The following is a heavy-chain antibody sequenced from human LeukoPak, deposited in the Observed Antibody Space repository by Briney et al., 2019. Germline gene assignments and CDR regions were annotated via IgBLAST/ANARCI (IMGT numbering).Heavy chain of an antibody. D-gene: IGHD5/OR15-5a*01. CDR2: MTYDGSKE. CDR3: LVWKHVFDR. Sequence: GRSLRLSCAASGFTFSSYGMHWVRQAPGKGLEWVAVMTYDGSKEYYADSVKGRFTISRDNSKNTLYLQMNSLRVEDTAVYYCLVWKHVFDRWGQGTLVTVSS. J-gene: IGHJ5*02. CDR1: GFTFSSYG. V-gene: IGHV3-30*03.